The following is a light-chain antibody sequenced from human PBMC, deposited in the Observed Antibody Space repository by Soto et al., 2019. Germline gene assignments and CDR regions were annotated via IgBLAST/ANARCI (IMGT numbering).Light chain of an antibody. V-gene: IGLV2-14*01. Sequence: QSALTQPASVSGSPGQSITISCTGTSSDVCGYNYVSWYQQHPGKAPKLMIYDVSNRPSGVSNRFSGSKSGNTASLTISGLQAEDEADYYCSSYTSSSTLEVFGTGPKLTVL. J-gene: IGLJ1*01. CDR3: SSYTSSSTLEV. CDR2: DVS. CDR1: SSDVCGYNY.